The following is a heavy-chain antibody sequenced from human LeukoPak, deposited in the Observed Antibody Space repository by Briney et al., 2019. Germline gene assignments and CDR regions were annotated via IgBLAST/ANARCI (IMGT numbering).Heavy chain of an antibody. CDR2: IYYSGST. Sequence: PSETLSLTCTVSGGSISSGGYYWSWIRQPAGKGLEWIGYIYYSGSTNYNPSLQSRVIFSVDTSRNQFSLKLTSVTAADTAVYYCARGRRDGYDQLDYWGQGTLVTVSS. J-gene: IGHJ4*02. D-gene: IGHD5-24*01. V-gene: IGHV4-61*10. CDR1: GGSISSGGYY. CDR3: ARGRRDGYDQLDY.